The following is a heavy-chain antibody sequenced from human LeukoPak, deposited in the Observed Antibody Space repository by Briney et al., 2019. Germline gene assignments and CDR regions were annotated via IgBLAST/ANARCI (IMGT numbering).Heavy chain of an antibody. CDR3: ARQIDFWSGYYTYYYMDV. CDR1: GGSISSYY. Sequence: SETLSLTCTVSGGSISSYYWSWIRQPPGKGLEWIGYIYTSGSTNYNPSLKSRVTISVDTSKNQCSLKLSSVTAADTAVYYCARQIDFWSGYYTYYYMDVWGKGTTVTVSS. CDR2: IYTSGST. D-gene: IGHD3-3*01. V-gene: IGHV4-4*09. J-gene: IGHJ6*03.